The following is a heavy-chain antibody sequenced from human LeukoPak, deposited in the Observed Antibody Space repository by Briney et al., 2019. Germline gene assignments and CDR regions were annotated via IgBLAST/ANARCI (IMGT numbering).Heavy chain of an antibody. CDR1: GFNFDRYT. CDR2: AGRAGGTT. V-gene: IGHV3-43*01. D-gene: IGHD3-10*02. Sequence: GGSLRLSCATSGFNFDRYTIHWVRQAPGKGLEWVSLAGRAGGTTFYSDSVRGRFTISRDSGRKSVYLQMNSLTTDDIAFYFCAKELDTMFFDYWGQGALVTVSS. CDR3: AKELDTMFFDY. J-gene: IGHJ4*02.